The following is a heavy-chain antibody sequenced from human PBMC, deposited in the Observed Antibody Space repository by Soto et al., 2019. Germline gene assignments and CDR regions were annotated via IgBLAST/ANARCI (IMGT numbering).Heavy chain of an antibody. Sequence: SETLSLTCTVSGGSISSGDYYWSWIRQPPGKGLEWIGYIYYSGSTYYNPSLKGRVTISVDTSKNQFSLKLSSVTAADTAVYYCARATIAAAGTDYYGMDVWGQGTTVTVSS. CDR1: GGSISSGDYY. J-gene: IGHJ6*02. CDR2: IYYSGST. V-gene: IGHV4-30-4*01. D-gene: IGHD6-13*01. CDR3: ARATIAAAGTDYYGMDV.